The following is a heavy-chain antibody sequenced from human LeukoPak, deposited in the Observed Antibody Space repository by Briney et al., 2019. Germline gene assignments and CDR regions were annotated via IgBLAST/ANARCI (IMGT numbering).Heavy chain of an antibody. Sequence: GASVKVSCKASGFTFTGYYMHWVRQAPGQGLEWMGWINPNSGGTNYAQKFQGRITMTRDTSISTAYMELSRLRSDDTAVYYCAREGGTTWGEFDYWGQGTLVTVSS. D-gene: IGHD1-1*01. CDR2: INPNSGGT. CDR1: GFTFTGYY. CDR3: AREGGTTWGEFDY. J-gene: IGHJ4*02. V-gene: IGHV1-2*02.